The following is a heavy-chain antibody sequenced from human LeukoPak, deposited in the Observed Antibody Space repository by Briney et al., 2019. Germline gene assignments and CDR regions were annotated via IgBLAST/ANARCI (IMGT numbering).Heavy chain of an antibody. CDR3: ARDGNFDY. Sequence: GASVKVSCKASGYTFTGYYMHWVRQAPGQGLEWMGWINSNSGGTNYAQIFQGRVTLTSDTSINTAYMELSSLRFDDTAVYYCARDGNFDYWGQGTLVTVSS. D-gene: IGHD1-26*01. CDR2: INSNSGGT. J-gene: IGHJ4*02. V-gene: IGHV1-2*02. CDR1: GYTFTGYY.